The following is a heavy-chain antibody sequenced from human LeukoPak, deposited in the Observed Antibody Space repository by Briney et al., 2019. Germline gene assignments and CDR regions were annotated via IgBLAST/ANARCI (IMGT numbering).Heavy chain of an antibody. J-gene: IGHJ5*02. D-gene: IGHD2-8*01. CDR2: IRDKGYGHAT. V-gene: IGHV3-73*01. Sequence: GGSLRLPCAASGFTFSDSAIHWVRQASGKGLEWVGRIRDKGYGHATAYAASVKGRFTLSRDDSKNTAYLQMNSLKTEDTALYYCTTPNEGNWFDPWGQGTLVTVSS. CDR3: TTPNEGNWFDP. CDR1: GFTFSDSA.